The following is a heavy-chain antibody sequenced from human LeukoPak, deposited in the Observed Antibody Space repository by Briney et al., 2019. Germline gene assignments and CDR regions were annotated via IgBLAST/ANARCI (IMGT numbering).Heavy chain of an antibody. V-gene: IGHV3-48*03. CDR2: ISGSGRTI. CDR1: GFTFSSYE. D-gene: IGHD5-12*01. J-gene: IGHJ4*02. CDR3: ASPQTSGYAFGY. Sequence: PGGSLRLSCAASGFTFSSYEMIWVRQAPGKGLECVSYISGSGRTIYYADSVKGRFTISRDNAKNSLYLQMYSLRAGDTAAYYCASPQTSGYAFGYWGQGTLVTVPS.